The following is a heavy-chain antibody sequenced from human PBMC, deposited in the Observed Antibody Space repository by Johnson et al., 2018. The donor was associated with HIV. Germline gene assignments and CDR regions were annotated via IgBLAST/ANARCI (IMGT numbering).Heavy chain of an antibody. CDR3: VKEASRGTVTQAPDAFDI. Sequence: VQLVESGGGVVQPGGSLRLSCAASGFIFSSYGMHWVRQAPGKGLEWVAFIWYDGSRKYYPDSVKGRFTISRVNSKNMLYLQMNRLRVEDTAVYYCVKEASRGTVTQAPDAFDIWGQGTVVTVSS. J-gene: IGHJ3*02. V-gene: IGHV3-30*02. CDR1: GFIFSSYG. D-gene: IGHD4-17*01. CDR2: IWYDGSRK.